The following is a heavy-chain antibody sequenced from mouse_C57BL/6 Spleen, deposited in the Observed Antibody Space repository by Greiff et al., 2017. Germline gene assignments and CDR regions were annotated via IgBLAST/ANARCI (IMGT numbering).Heavy chain of an antibody. CDR1: GYAFSSYW. CDR2: IYPGDGDT. V-gene: IGHV1-80*01. J-gene: IGHJ4*01. Sequence: VQLQQSGAELVKPGASVKISCKASGYAFSSYWMNWVKQRPGKGLEWIGQIYPGDGDTNYNGKFKGKATLTADKSSSTAYMQLSSLTSEDSAVYFCARERYYGRSYLYAMDYWGQGTSVTVSS. D-gene: IGHD1-1*01. CDR3: ARERYYGRSYLYAMDY.